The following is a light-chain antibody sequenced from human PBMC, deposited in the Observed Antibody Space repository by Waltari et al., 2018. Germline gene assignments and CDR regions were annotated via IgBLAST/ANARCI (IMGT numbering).Light chain of an antibody. CDR1: SSDVGAYNY. J-gene: IGLJ2*01. CDR2: EVN. V-gene: IGLV2-8*01. Sequence: QSVLTQPPSASGSPGQSVTISCTGTSSDVGAYNYVSWYQQYPGKAPKLMIYEVNKRPSGVPDRFSGSKSGNTASLTVSGLQAEDEADYYCSSYAGSNKFIVFGGGTELTVL. CDR3: SSYAGSNKFIV.